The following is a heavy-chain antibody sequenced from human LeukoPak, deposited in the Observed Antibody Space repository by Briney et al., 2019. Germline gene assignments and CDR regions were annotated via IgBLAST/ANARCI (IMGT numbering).Heavy chain of an antibody. CDR2: INHSGST. D-gene: IGHD2-2*01. CDR3: ARGHGVVVPAAITLYYYYGMDV. V-gene: IGHV4-34*01. Sequence: PSETLSLTCAVYGGSFSGYYWSWIRQPPGKGLEWIGEINHSGSTNYNPSLKSRVTISVDTSKNQFSLKLSSVTAADTAVYYCARGHGVVVPAAITLYYYYGMDVWGQGTTVTVSS. J-gene: IGHJ6*02. CDR1: GGSFSGYY.